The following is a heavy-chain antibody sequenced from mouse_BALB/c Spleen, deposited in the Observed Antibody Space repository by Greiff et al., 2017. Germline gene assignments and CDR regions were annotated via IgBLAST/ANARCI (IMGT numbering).Heavy chain of an antibody. CDR2: IYPSDSYT. J-gene: IGHJ4*01. Sequence: VQLQQPGAELVRPGASVKLSCKASGYTFTSYWMNWVKQRPGQGLEWIGNIYPSDSYTNYNQKFKDKATLTVDKSSSTAYMQLSSPTSEDSAVYYCTSAMDYWGQGTSVTVSS. CDR3: TSAMDY. CDR1: GYTFTSYW. V-gene: IGHV1-69*02.